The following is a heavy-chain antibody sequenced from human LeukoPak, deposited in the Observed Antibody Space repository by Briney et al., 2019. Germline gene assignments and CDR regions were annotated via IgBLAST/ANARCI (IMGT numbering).Heavy chain of an antibody. CDR2: IQYDGSNK. CDR3: AKDPLGYCSRASCRYLDY. Sequence: GGSLRLFXAASGFTFSSYGMHWVRQAPGKGLEWVAFIQYDGSNKYYADSVKGRFTISRDNSKNTLFLQMNSLSPEDAAVFYCAKDPLGYCSRASCRYLDYWGQGTLVTVSS. D-gene: IGHD2-2*01. CDR1: GFTFSSYG. V-gene: IGHV3-30*02. J-gene: IGHJ4*02.